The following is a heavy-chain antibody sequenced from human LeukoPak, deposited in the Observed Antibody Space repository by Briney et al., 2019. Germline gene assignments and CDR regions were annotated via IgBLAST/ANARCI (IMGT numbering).Heavy chain of an antibody. CDR3: AILTGSRWYWG. V-gene: IGHV1-18*01. CDR1: GNTFTSSG. Sequence: ASVKVSCKASGNTFTSSGISWVRQAPGQGLEWMGWISGYNGNTNYAQKFQGRVTMTTDTSTSTAYMELRSLRSDDTAVYYSAILTGSRWYWGWGQGTLVTVSS. D-gene: IGHD6-13*01. CDR2: ISGYNGNT. J-gene: IGHJ4*02.